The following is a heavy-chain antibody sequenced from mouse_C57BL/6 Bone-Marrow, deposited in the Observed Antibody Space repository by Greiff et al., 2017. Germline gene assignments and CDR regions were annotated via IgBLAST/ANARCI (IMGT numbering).Heavy chain of an antibody. Sequence: QVQLQQPGAELVMPGASVKLSCKASGYTFTSYWMHWVKQRPGQGLEWIGEIDPSDSYTNYNQKFKGKSTLTVDESSSTAYMQLSSLTSEDSAVYYCAREGTVVAFDYWGQGTTLTVSS. J-gene: IGHJ2*01. CDR1: GYTFTSYW. CDR2: IDPSDSYT. V-gene: IGHV1-69*01. D-gene: IGHD1-1*01. CDR3: AREGTVVAFDY.